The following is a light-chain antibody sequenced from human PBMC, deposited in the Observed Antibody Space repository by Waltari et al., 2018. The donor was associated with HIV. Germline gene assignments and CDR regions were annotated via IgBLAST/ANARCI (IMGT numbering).Light chain of an antibody. CDR2: GAS. J-gene: IGKJ3*01. V-gene: IGKV1-39*01. CDR3: LQTDSMPLT. CDR1: QNIHTF. Sequence: DIQMTQSPSSLSASVGDRVSITCRAGQNIHTFLNWYQQQPGSAPKLLIFGASRLPSAVPSRFSGSGSETDFTLTIDNLQVEDFATYYCLQTDSMPLTFGPGTKVD.